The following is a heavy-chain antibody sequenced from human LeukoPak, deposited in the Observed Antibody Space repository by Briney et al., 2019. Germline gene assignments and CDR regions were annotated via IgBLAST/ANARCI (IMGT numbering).Heavy chain of an antibody. J-gene: IGHJ4*02. CDR2: MSTTGSYK. CDR3: AREGYYYDSSGCYRAFDY. Sequence: PGGSLRLSCAASGVGFTTSVIHWVGPAPGKGLEWLSVMSTTGSYKGYADSVKGRFTISRDNSKSTLYLQMNSLRAEDTAVYYCAREGYYYDSSGCYRAFDYWGQGTLVTVSS. D-gene: IGHD3-22*01. CDR1: GVGFTTSV. V-gene: IGHV3-30*04.